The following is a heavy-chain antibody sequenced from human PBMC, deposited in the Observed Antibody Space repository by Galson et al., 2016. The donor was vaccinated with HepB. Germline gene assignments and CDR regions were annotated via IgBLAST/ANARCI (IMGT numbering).Heavy chain of an antibody. CDR1: GFSLTTSGMC. V-gene: IGHV2-70*01. CDR2: IDWTDDK. Sequence: PALVKPTQTLTLTCTFSGFSLTTSGMCVSWIRQPPGKALEWLALIDWTDDKFYTTSLETRLTISKDTSKNQVVLTMSNMDPVDTATYYCARIRMRNGGRDGFDIWGQGTMVTVSS. J-gene: IGHJ3*02. D-gene: IGHD3-16*01. CDR3: ARIRMRNGGRDGFDI.